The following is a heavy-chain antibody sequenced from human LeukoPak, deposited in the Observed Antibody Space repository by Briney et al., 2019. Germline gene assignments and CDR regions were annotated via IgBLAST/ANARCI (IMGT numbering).Heavy chain of an antibody. Sequence: GESLRLSCAASGFTFSSYWMSWVRQAPGKGLKWVANIKQDGSEKYYVDSVKGRFTISRDNAKNSLYLQMNSLRAEDTAVYYCAREQPEYYDFWSGYSPYYFDYWGQGTLVTVSS. J-gene: IGHJ4*02. CDR2: IKQDGSEK. D-gene: IGHD3-3*01. V-gene: IGHV3-7*01. CDR1: GFTFSSYW. CDR3: AREQPEYYDFWSGYSPYYFDY.